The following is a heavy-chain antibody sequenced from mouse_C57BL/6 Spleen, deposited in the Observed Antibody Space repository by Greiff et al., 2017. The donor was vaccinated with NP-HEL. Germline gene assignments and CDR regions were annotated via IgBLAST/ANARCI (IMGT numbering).Heavy chain of an antibody. D-gene: IGHD3-2*02. CDR3: ARLQATAWFAY. V-gene: IGHV5-16*01. J-gene: IGHJ3*01. CDR1: GFTFSDYY. CDR2: INYDGSST. Sequence: EVQLVESEGGLVQPGSSMKLSCTASGFTFSDYYMAWVRQVPEKGLEWVANINYDGSSTYYLDSLKSRFIISRDNAKNILYLQMSSLKSEDTATYYCARLQATAWFAYWGQGTLVTVSA.